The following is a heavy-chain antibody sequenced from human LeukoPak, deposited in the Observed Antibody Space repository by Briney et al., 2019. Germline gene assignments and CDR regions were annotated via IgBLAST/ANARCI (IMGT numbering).Heavy chain of an antibody. Sequence: GGSLRLSCAASGFTFSSHNMNWVRQAPGKGLEWVAFIRSDGYHTYYTDSVKGRFIITRDNFKNTLYLQMNSLRLEDMAVYYCAKPSGSGVDYWGRGTRVTVSS. CDR1: GFTFSSHN. CDR3: AKPSGSGVDY. J-gene: IGHJ4*02. V-gene: IGHV3-30*02. D-gene: IGHD1-26*01. CDR2: IRSDGYHT.